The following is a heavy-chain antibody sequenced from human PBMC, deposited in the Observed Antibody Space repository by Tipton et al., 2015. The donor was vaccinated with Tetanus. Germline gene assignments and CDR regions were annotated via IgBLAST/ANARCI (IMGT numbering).Heavy chain of an antibody. CDR1: GGSIDSGDYS. CDR2: ISSSGST. CDR3: ARNVYTVTNDAFDI. V-gene: IGHV4-61*08. J-gene: IGHJ3*02. D-gene: IGHD4-11*01. Sequence: TLSLTCAVSGGSIDSGDYSWSWIRQAPGKGLEWLAYISSSGSTNSNYFHKSRITMSRDTSKNQFSLKLASVTAADTAVYFCARNVYTVTNDAFDIWGHGTLVNVSS.